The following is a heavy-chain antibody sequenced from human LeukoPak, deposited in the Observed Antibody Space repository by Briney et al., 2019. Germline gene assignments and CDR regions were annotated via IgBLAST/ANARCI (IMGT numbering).Heavy chain of an antibody. CDR1: GYTFTGYY. V-gene: IGHV1-2*02. CDR3: ARGVVVRRYYYYYMDV. CDR2: INPNSGGT. Sequence: ASVKVSCKASGYTFTGYYMHWVRQAPGQGLEWMGWINPNSGGTNYAQKFQGRVTMTRDTSISTAYMELSRLRSDDTAVYYCARGVVVRRYYYYYMDVWGKGTTVTVSS. D-gene: IGHD3-22*01. J-gene: IGHJ6*03.